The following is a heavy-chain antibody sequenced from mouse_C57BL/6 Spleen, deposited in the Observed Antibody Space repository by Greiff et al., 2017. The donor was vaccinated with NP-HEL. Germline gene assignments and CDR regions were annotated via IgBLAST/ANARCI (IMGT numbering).Heavy chain of an antibody. J-gene: IGHJ2*01. V-gene: IGHV1-5*01. Sequence: EVQLQESGTVLARPGASVKMSCKTSGYTFTSYWMHWVKQRPGQGLEWIGAIYPGNSDTSYNQKFKGKAKLTAVTSASTAYMELSSLTNEDSAVYYCTGGYYGSSYGFDYWGQGTTLTVSS. CDR2: IYPGNSDT. CDR1: GYTFTSYW. CDR3: TGGYYGSSYGFDY. D-gene: IGHD1-1*01.